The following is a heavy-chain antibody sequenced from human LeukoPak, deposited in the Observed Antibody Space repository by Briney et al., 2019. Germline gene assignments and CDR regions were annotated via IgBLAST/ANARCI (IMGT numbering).Heavy chain of an antibody. J-gene: IGHJ6*03. Sequence: GGSLRLSCAASGFTFSSYGMHWVRQAPGKGLEWVAFIRYDGNNKYYADSVKGRFTISRDNSKNTLYLQMNSLRAEDTAVYYCAKVTGSNYYYYMDVWGKGTTVTISS. CDR3: AKVTGSNYYYYMDV. CDR1: GFTFSSYG. CDR2: IRYDGNNK. V-gene: IGHV3-30*02.